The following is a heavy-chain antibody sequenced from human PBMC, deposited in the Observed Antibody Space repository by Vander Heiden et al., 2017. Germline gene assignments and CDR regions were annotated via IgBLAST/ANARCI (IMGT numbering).Heavy chain of an antibody. V-gene: IGHV3-74*01. D-gene: IGHD3-3*01. Sequence: EVQLVESGGGSVQPGGSLRLSCAAAGFTFSSYWMQWVRQAPGKGLLWVSRINSDGSSTSYADSVKGRFTISRDNAKNTLYLQMNSLRAEDTAVYYCARDLAYYDFWSGYYTGGSGMDVWGQGTTVTVSS. CDR2: INSDGSST. J-gene: IGHJ6*02. CDR3: ARDLAYYDFWSGYYTGGSGMDV. CDR1: GFTFSSYW.